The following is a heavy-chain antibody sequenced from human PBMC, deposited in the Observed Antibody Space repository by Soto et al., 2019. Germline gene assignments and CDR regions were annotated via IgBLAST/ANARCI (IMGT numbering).Heavy chain of an antibody. CDR2: INSDESVT. Sequence: EVQLVESGGGLVQPGGSLRLSCAASGFTFSDCWMHWGRQAPGKGLVWVSRINSDESVTSYADSVKGRFTISRDNAKNTLYLEMNSLRDEDTAVYYCARVGYGSGSYHFDFWGQGTLVTVSS. J-gene: IGHJ4*02. CDR1: GFTFSDCW. D-gene: IGHD3-10*01. CDR3: ARVGYGSGSYHFDF. V-gene: IGHV3-74*01.